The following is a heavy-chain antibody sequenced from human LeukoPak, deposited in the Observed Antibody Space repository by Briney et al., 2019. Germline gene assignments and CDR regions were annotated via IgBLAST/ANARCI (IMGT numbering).Heavy chain of an antibody. D-gene: IGHD3-22*01. J-gene: IGHJ4*02. V-gene: IGHV3-23*01. Sequence: GGSLRLSCAASGFTFSSSAMSWVRQAPGKGLEWVSGISGSGGTTYHADSVKGRFTISRDNSNNKLYLQMNSLRDGATAVYYCANPGFTIIVFWGKGTLVTASS. CDR1: GFTFSSSA. CDR2: ISGSGGTT. CDR3: ANPGFTIIVF.